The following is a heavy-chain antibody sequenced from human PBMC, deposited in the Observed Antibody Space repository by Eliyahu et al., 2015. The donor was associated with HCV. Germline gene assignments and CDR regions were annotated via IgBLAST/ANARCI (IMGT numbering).Heavy chain of an antibody. J-gene: IGHJ4*02. D-gene: IGHD5/OR15-5a*01. CDR1: GYFFSNYV. CDR3: ARQSSVSSGLVF. CDR2: VNASTGIX. V-gene: IGHV7-4-1*02. Sequence: MQSESELKKVGASVKVSCXASGYFFSNYVVNWVRQVPGQGLEWMGWVNASTGIXTYAQGFTGRFVFSLDTSVSTAYLEINNLKPEDTALYYCARQSSVSSGLVFWGQGTLVTVFS.